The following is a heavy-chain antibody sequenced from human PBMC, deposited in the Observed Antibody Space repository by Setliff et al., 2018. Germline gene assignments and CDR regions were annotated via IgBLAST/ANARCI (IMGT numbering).Heavy chain of an antibody. D-gene: IGHD3-9*01. CDR1: GFAVSGAY. V-gene: IGHV3-20*04. Sequence: SCAASGFAVSGAYMSWVRQAPGKGLEWVSGINWNGGSTGYADSVKGRFTISRDNAKNSLYLQMISLRAEDTAVYYCARNWGILNYWGQGTLVTVSS. J-gene: IGHJ4*02. CDR3: ARNWGILNY. CDR2: INWNGGST.